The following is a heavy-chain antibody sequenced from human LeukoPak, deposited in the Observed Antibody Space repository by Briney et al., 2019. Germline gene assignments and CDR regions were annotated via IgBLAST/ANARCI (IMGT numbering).Heavy chain of an antibody. CDR2: IYWNDDK. D-gene: IGHD3-10*01. V-gene: IGHV2-5*01. Sequence: SGPTLVNPTQTLTLTCTFSGFSLSTSGVGVGWIRQPPGKALEWLALIYWNDDKRYSPSLKSRLTITRDTSKNQVVLTMTNMGPVDTATYYCVHRGVYGSGSYFDYWGQGTLVTVSS. CDR3: VHRGVYGSGSYFDY. CDR1: GFSLSTSGVG. J-gene: IGHJ4*02.